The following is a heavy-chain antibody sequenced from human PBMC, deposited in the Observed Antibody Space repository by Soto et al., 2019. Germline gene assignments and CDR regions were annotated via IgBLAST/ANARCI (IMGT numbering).Heavy chain of an antibody. CDR2: IYYSGST. CDR3: AREALEGYYDFWSGYYANWFDP. D-gene: IGHD3-3*01. V-gene: IGHV4-30-4*01. Sequence: TLSLTCTVSGGSISSGDYYWSWIRQPPGKGLEWIGYIYYSGSTYYNPSLKSRVTISVDTSKNQFSLKLSSVTAADTAVYYCAREALEGYYDFWSGYYANWFDPWGQGTLVTVSS. J-gene: IGHJ5*02. CDR1: GGSISSGDYY.